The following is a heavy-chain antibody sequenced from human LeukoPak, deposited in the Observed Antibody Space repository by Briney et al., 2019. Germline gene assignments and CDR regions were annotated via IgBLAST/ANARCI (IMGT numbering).Heavy chain of an antibody. J-gene: IGHJ6*03. Sequence: ASVEVSCKASGYTFTGYYMHWVRQAPGQGLEWMGWINPNSGGTNYAQKFQGRVTMTRDTSISTAYMELSRLRSDDTAVYYCARVGPWVNPDYYYYYMDVWGKGTTVTVSS. CDR1: GYTFTGYY. CDR3: ARVGPWVNPDYYYYYMDV. V-gene: IGHV1-2*02. CDR2: INPNSGGT. D-gene: IGHD1-14*01.